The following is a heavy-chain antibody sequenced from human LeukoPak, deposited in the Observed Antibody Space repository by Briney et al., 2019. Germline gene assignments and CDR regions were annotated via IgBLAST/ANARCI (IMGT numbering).Heavy chain of an antibody. CDR2: ISAYNGNT. J-gene: IGHJ4*02. Sequence: ASVKVSCKASGYIFSSYGISWVRQAPGQGREWMGWISAYNGNTKYAQKFQGRVTMTTDTSTSTGYMELRSLRSDDTAVYYCARDRHASSGWTGEFDYWGQGTLVTVSS. D-gene: IGHD6-19*01. CDR3: ARDRHASSGWTGEFDY. V-gene: IGHV1-18*01. CDR1: GYIFSSYG.